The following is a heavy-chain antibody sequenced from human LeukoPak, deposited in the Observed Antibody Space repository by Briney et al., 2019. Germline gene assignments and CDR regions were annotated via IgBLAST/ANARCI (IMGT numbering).Heavy chain of an antibody. J-gene: IGHJ5*02. D-gene: IGHD2-2*01. CDR1: GYSFTSYW. Sequence: GESLKISCKGSGYSFTSYWISWVRQMPGKGLEWMGIIYPGDSDTRYSPSFQGQVTISADKSISTAYLQWSSLKASDTAMYYRARRNPGYCSSTSCSLLNWFDPWGQGTLVTVSS. CDR3: ARRNPGYCSSTSCSLLNWFDP. V-gene: IGHV5-51*01. CDR2: IYPGDSDT.